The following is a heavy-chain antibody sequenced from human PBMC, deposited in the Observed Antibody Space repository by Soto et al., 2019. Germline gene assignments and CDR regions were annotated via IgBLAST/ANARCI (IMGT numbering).Heavy chain of an antibody. CDR2: IIKDGSEK. D-gene: IGHD3-10*01. CDR1: GFTFNTYW. V-gene: IGHV3-7*03. CDR3: ARDWGGLGY. Sequence: PGGSLRLSCAASGFTFNTYWMTWVRQAPGKGLEWVANIIKDGSEKSYVDSVKGRFTISRDNAKNSLYLEMSRLRVEDTAVYYCARDWGGLGYWGQGTLVTVSS. J-gene: IGHJ4*02.